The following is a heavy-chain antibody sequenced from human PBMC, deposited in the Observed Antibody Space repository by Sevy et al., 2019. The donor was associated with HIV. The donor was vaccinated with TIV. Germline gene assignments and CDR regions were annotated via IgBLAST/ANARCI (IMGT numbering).Heavy chain of an antibody. V-gene: IGHV3-30*04. J-gene: IGHJ4*02. Sequence: GGSLRLSCAASGFTFSDYAMHWVRQAPGKGLEWVAVISYDGRNNKYNGDSVKGRFTISRDNSKNTLYLQMNRLRAEDTAIYYCARDRGEILSSAFDYWGQGTLVTVSS. CDR3: ARDRGEILSSAFDY. CDR2: ISYDGRNNK. CDR1: GFTFSDYA. D-gene: IGHD3-16*01.